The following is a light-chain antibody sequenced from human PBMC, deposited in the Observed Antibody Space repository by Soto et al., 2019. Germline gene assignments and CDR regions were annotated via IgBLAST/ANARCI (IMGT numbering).Light chain of an antibody. J-gene: IGKJ4*01. CDR3: QQYKSFSLT. V-gene: IGKV1-5*03. Sequence: DIQMTQSPSTLSTSVGDRVTITCRASQSISSWLAWYQQKPGKAPKLLIYKTSNLESGVPSRFSGSGSGTEFSLTISSLQSDDFATYYCQQYKSFSLTFGVGTRVEVK. CDR2: KTS. CDR1: QSISSW.